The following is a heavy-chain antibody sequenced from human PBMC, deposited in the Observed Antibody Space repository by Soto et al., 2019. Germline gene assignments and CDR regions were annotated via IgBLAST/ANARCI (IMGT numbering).Heavy chain of an antibody. CDR1: GVSISSYY. D-gene: IGHD3-22*01. Sequence: SETLSLTCTVSGVSISSYYWSWIRQPPGKGLGWIGYIYYSGSTNYNPSLKSRVTISVDTSKNQFSLKLSSVTAADTAVYYCAKDIEGVDNYYYYYMDVWGKGTTVTVSS. CDR3: AKDIEGVDNYYYYYMDV. J-gene: IGHJ6*03. CDR2: IYYSGST. V-gene: IGHV4-59*01.